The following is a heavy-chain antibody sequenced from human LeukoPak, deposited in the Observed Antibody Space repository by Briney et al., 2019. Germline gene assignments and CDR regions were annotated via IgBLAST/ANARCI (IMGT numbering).Heavy chain of an antibody. CDR3: ARLWFGELAFDY. CDR1: GFTVSSNF. CDR2: IYRGGNT. J-gene: IGHJ4*02. Sequence: GGSLRLSCAASGFTVSSNFMNWVRQAPGKGLDWVSVIYRGGNTYYADSVKGRFTISRDNSKNTLYLQMNSLRAEDTAVYYCARLWFGELAFDYWGQGTLVTVSS. V-gene: IGHV3-66*01. D-gene: IGHD3-10*01.